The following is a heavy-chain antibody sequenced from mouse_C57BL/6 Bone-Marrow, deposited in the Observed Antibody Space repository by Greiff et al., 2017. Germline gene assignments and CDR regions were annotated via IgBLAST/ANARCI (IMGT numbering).Heavy chain of an antibody. Sequence: VQLQQSGPELVKPGASVKISCTASGYAFSSSWMNWVKQRPGKGLEWIGRIYPGDGDTNYNGKFKGKATLTADKSSSTAYMQLSSLTSEDSAVYFCATGYYYGSKKFDVWGTGTTVTVSS. CDR3: ATGYYYGSKKFDV. D-gene: IGHD1-1*01. CDR1: GYAFSSSW. V-gene: IGHV1-82*01. J-gene: IGHJ1*03. CDR2: IYPGDGDT.